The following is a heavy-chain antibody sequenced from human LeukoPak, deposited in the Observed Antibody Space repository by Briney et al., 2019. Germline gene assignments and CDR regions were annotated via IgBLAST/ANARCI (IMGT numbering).Heavy chain of an antibody. Sequence: GGSLRLSCAASGFIFSNYGMHWVRQAPGKGLEWVAVIWYDGGNKYYADSVKGRFTISRDNSKNTLYLQMNTLRAEDTAIYYCARDGPPYTSWYIDYWGQGILVTVSS. J-gene: IGHJ4*02. D-gene: IGHD2-2*02. CDR2: IWYDGGNK. V-gene: IGHV3-33*01. CDR1: GFIFSNYG. CDR3: ARDGPPYTSWYIDY.